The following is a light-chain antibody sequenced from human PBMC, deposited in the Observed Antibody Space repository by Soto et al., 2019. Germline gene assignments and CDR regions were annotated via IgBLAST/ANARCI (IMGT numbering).Light chain of an antibody. CDR3: SSYTNSNTLV. CDR1: SSDVGGYNY. Sequence: QSALTQPASVSRSPGQSITISCTGTSSDVGGYNYVSWYQQYPGKAPKLMIYDVDTRPSGVSNRFSGSKSGNTASLTISGLQADDEADYYCSSYTNSNTLVFGSGTKVTVL. CDR2: DVD. J-gene: IGLJ1*01. V-gene: IGLV2-14*01.